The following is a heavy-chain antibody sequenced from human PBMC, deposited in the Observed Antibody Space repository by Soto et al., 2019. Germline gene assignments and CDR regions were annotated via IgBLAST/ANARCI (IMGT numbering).Heavy chain of an antibody. V-gene: IGHV4-61*01. J-gene: IGHJ4*02. D-gene: IGHD5-18*01. Sequence: SETLSLTCTVSGGSVSSGTYHWSWIRQPPGKGLEWIGYISYSGNTNYNPSLKSRVTISVDTSKIQFSLKLSSVTAADTAVYYCARAPVEVGYSYGTDDYYFDYWGQGTLVTVSS. CDR3: ARAPVEVGYSYGTDDYYFDY. CDR2: ISYSGNT. CDR1: GGSVSSGTYH.